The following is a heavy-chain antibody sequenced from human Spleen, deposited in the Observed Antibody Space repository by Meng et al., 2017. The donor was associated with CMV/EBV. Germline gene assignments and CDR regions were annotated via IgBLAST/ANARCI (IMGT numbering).Heavy chain of an antibody. V-gene: IGHV3-30*04. CDR1: GFTFSSYA. CDR3: AKDSWGYDFWSGYYGVDY. J-gene: IGHJ4*02. D-gene: IGHD3-3*01. CDR2: ISYDGSNK. Sequence: GGSLRLSCAASGFTFSSYAMHWVRQAPGKGLEWVAVISYDGSNKYYADSVKGRFTISRDNSKNTLYLQMNSLRAEDTAVYYCAKDSWGYDFWSGYYGVDYWGQGTLVTVSS.